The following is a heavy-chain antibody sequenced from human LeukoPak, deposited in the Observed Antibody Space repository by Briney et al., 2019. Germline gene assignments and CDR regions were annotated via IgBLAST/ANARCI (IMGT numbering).Heavy chain of an antibody. V-gene: IGHV1-46*01. CDR1: GYTFTSYY. J-gene: IGHJ5*02. CDR2: INPSGGST. CDR3: ARVEEYSSSWYWFDP. D-gene: IGHD6-13*01. Sequence: ASVKVSCKASGYTFTSYYMHWVRQAPGQGLEWMGIINPSGGSTSYAKKFQGRVTMTRDMSTSTVYMELSSLRSEDTAVYYCARVEEYSSSWYWFDPWGQGTLVTVSS.